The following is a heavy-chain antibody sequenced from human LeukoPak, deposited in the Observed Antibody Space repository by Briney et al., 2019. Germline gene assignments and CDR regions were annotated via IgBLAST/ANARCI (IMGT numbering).Heavy chain of an antibody. CDR3: VKGGWLDY. V-gene: IGHV3-23*01. J-gene: IGHJ4*02. D-gene: IGHD6-19*01. CDR1: GFTFNNFP. Sequence: GGSLRLSCAASGFTFNNFPMSWARPAPGKGLEWVSFISGSGADTYYADSVKGRFTISRDDSKNTLYLQMNSLRAEDTAVFYCVKGGWLDYWGQGALVTVSS. CDR2: ISGSGADT.